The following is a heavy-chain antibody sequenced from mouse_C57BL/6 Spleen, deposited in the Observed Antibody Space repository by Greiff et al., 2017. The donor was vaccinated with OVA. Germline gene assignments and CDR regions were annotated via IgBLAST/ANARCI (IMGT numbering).Heavy chain of an antibody. CDR1: GYTFTSYW. CDR3: AREGAGAYYYAMDY. V-gene: IGHV1-55*01. Sequence: VKLQQSGAELVKPGASVKLSCKASGYTFTSYWITWVKQRPGQGLEWIGDIYPGSGSTNYNEKFKGKATLTVDTSSSTAYMQLSSLTSEDSAVYYSAREGAGAYYYAMDYWGQGTSVTVSS. CDR2: IYPGSGST. D-gene: IGHD4-1*01. J-gene: IGHJ4*01.